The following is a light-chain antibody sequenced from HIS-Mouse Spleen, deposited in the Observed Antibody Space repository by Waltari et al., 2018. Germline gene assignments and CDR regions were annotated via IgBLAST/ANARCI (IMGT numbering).Light chain of an antibody. V-gene: IGLV1-47*01. Sequence: QSVLTQPPSASGTPGQRVTSPCSGSSSNIGSNYVYWYQQPPGTAPNLLIYRNNQRPSGVPDRFSGSKSGTSASLAISGLRSEDEADYYCAAWDDSLSGPVFGGGTKLTVL. CDR3: AAWDDSLSGPV. CDR2: RNN. J-gene: IGLJ3*02. CDR1: SSNIGSNY.